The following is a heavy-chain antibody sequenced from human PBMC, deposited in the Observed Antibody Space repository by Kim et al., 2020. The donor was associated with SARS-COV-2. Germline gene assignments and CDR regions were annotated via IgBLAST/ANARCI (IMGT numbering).Heavy chain of an antibody. D-gene: IGHD6-13*01. J-gene: IGHJ4*02. CDR1: GFTFSSYS. CDR2: ISSSSSYI. V-gene: IGHV3-21*01. CDR3: ARAPGGIAAAGIYDY. Sequence: GGSLRLSCAASGFTFSSYSMNWVRQAPGKGLEWVSSISSSSSYIYYADSVKGRFTISRDNAKNSLYLQMNSLRAEDTAVYYCARAPGGIAAAGIYDYWGQGTLVTVSS.